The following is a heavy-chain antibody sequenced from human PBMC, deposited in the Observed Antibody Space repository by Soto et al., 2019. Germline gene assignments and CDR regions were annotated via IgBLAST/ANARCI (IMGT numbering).Heavy chain of an antibody. CDR1: GGTFSSDS. V-gene: IGHV1-69*12. J-gene: IGHJ4*02. Sequence: QVQLVQSGAEVKKPGSSVKVSCKASGGTFSSDSFSWVRQAPGQGLEWMGGIIPMFDTPIYAQKFQERVTITADESTSTAYMQMSSLISGDTAVYYCARSGGLDRDFNYWGQGSLVTVS. D-gene: IGHD3-10*01. CDR3: ARSGGLDRDFNY. CDR2: IIPMFDTP.